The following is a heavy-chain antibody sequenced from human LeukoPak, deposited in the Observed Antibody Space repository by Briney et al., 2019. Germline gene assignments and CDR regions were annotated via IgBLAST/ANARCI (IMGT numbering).Heavy chain of an antibody. Sequence: GGSLRLSCAASGFTFSSYGMHWVPQAPGKGLEWVAVISYDGSNKYYADSVKGRFTISRDNSKNTLYLQMNSLRAEDTAVYYCAKEGYYYDSSGYNYYYGMDVWGQGTTVTVSS. V-gene: IGHV3-30*18. CDR2: ISYDGSNK. D-gene: IGHD3-22*01. CDR1: GFTFSSYG. J-gene: IGHJ6*02. CDR3: AKEGYYYDSSGYNYYYGMDV.